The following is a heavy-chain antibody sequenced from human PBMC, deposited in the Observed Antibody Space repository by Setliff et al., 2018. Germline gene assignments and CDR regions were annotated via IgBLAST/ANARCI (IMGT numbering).Heavy chain of an antibody. CDR1: GGSISSYY. J-gene: IGHJ3*02. Sequence: SETLSLTCTVSGGSISSYYWSWIRQPPGKGLEWIGYIYYSGSTNYNPSLKSRVNPDTSKNQFSLHLNSVTPEDTAVYYCARDSELGLDALDIWGQGTMVTVSS. CDR2: IYYSGST. D-gene: IGHD7-27*01. CDR3: ARDSELGLDALDI. V-gene: IGHV4-59*12.